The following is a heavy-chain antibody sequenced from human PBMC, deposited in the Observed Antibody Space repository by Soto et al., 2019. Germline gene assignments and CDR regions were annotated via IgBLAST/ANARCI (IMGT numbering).Heavy chain of an antibody. V-gene: IGHV3-21*06. Sequence: GASLRLSCAASGFTFTRYSMKWVRQAPGKGLEWVSSISSTTNYIYYGDSMKGRFTISRDNAKNSLYLEMNSLRAEDTAVYYCARESEDLTSNFDYWGQGTLVTVSS. CDR1: GFTFTRYS. CDR3: ARESEDLTSNFDY. CDR2: ISSTTNYI. J-gene: IGHJ4*02.